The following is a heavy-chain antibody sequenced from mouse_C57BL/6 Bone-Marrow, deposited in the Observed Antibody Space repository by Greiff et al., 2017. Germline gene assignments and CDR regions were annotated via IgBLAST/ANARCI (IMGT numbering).Heavy chain of an antibody. Sequence: EVKLVESGGDLVKPGGSLKLSCAASGFTFSSYGMSWVRQTPDKRLEWVATISSGGSYTYYPDSVKGRFTISRDNAKNTLYLQMSSLKSEDTAMYYCARRVGGNCAWFAYWGQGTLVTVSA. V-gene: IGHV5-6*02. CDR1: GFTFSSYG. J-gene: IGHJ3*01. D-gene: IGHD2-1*01. CDR2: ISSGGSYT. CDR3: ARRVGGNCAWFAY.